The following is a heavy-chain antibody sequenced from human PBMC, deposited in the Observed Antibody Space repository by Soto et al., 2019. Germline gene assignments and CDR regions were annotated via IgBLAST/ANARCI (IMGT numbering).Heavy chain of an antibody. J-gene: IGHJ4*02. CDR2: IWYDGSNK. Sequence: PGGSLRPSCAASGFTFSSYGMHWVRQAPGKGLEWVAVIWYDGSNKYYADSVKGRFTISGDNSKNTLYLQMNSLRAEDTAVYYCARYGAAAGTNFDYWGQGTLVTVSS. D-gene: IGHD6-13*01. CDR3: ARYGAAAGTNFDY. CDR1: GFTFSSYG. V-gene: IGHV3-33*01.